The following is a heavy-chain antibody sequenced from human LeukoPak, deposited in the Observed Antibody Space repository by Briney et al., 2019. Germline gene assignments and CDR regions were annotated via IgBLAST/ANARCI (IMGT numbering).Heavy chain of an antibody. J-gene: IGHJ4*02. CDR2: IYSGGST. CDR1: GFTVSSNY. V-gene: IGHV3-53*01. CDR3: AKAARYYYDSSGQWGFDY. D-gene: IGHD3-22*01. Sequence: GGSLRLSCAASGFTVSSNYMSWVRQAPGKGLEWVSVIYSGGSTYYADSVKGRFTISRDNSKNTLYLQMNSLRAEDTAVYYCAKAARYYYDSSGQWGFDYWGQGTPVTVSS.